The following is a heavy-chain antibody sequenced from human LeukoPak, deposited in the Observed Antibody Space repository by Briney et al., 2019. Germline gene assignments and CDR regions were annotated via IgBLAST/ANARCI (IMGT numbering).Heavy chain of an antibody. CDR2: ISASGGTT. J-gene: IGHJ4*02. Sequence: PGGSLRLSCAASGFTFSNYAMSWVRQAPGKGLEWVSGISASGGTTYYADSVKGRFTISRDNSKHTLYLQMNSLRAEDTAVYYCAKDRGTTVNYFDYWGQGTLVTVSS. D-gene: IGHD4-17*01. CDR1: GFTFSNYA. V-gene: IGHV3-23*01. CDR3: AKDRGTTVNYFDY.